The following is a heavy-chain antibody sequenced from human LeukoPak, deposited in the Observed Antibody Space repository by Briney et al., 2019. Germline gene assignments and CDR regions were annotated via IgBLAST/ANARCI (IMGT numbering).Heavy chain of an antibody. CDR3: ARDLPPSI. CDR2: ISHDGSNK. J-gene: IGHJ3*02. Sequence: GGSLRLSCAASGFTLSSYAMHWVRQAPGKGLEWVAVISHDGSNKYYADSVKGRITISRDNSKNTLYLQVNSLRPEDTAVYYCARDLPPSIWGQGTMVTVS. V-gene: IGHV3-30*04. CDR1: GFTLSSYA.